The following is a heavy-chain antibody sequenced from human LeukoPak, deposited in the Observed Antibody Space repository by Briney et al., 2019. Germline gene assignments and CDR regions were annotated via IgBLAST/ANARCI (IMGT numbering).Heavy chain of an antibody. D-gene: IGHD6-19*01. CDR3: ARVVGSGWNYFDS. J-gene: IGHJ4*02. CDR2: RHHSGSS. CDR1: GGSISSYY. Sequence: PSETLSLTCTVSGGSISSYYRSWLRQPPSKGLEWIAYRHHSGSSNYNPSLESRVTVSVDTSNNQFSLRVTSVTAADTAVYYCARVVGSGWNYFDSWGQGTLVTVSS. V-gene: IGHV4-59*12.